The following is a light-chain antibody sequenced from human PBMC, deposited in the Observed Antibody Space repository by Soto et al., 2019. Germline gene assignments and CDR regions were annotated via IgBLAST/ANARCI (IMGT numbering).Light chain of an antibody. CDR2: WAS. Sequence: IVMAQSPDSLAVSLGERATFNCKSSQRVFYSTYKKTYLAWFQQKPGQPPRLLISWASIRQSGVPERFRGSGAGTDYTLTIRSLQPEDAAVYYDQQYFATPRTFGQGTKVTI. CDR3: QQYFATPRT. V-gene: IGKV4-1*01. J-gene: IGKJ1*01. CDR1: QRVFYSTYKKTY.